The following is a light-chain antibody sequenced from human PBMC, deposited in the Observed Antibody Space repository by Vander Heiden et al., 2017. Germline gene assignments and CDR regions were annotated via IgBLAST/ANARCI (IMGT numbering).Light chain of an antibody. CDR3: SSYTSSSIWV. V-gene: IGLV2-14*01. CDR1: SSAVGGYNY. J-gene: IGLJ3*02. Sequence: HSALTQPASVSGSPGQSITISCTGPSSAVGGYNYVSWYQQHPGKAPKVMIYNVSNRPSGVSNRFSGSKSGNTASLTISGLQAEDEADYYCSSYTSSSIWVFGGGTKLTVL. CDR2: NVS.